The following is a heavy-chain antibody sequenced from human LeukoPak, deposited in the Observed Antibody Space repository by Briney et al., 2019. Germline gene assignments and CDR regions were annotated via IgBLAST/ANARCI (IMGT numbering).Heavy chain of an antibody. CDR1: GDSISSGDYY. D-gene: IGHD3-22*01. CDR3: ARMITTYYYDSSGYTP. V-gene: IGHV4-61*02. J-gene: IGHJ4*02. CDR2: ISSSGST. Sequence: PSETLSLTCTVSGDSISSGDYYWSWIRQPAGKGLEWIGRISSSGSTNYNPSLKSRVTISVDTSKNQFSLKLSSVTAADTAVYYCARMITTYYYDSSGYTPWGQGTLVTVSS.